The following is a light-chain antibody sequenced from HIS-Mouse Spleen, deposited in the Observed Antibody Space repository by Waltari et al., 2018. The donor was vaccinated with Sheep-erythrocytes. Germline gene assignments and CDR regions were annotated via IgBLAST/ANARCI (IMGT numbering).Light chain of an antibody. J-gene: IGLJ2*01. CDR1: SSDVGGYNY. Sequence: QSALTQPASVSGSPGQSITISCTGTSSDVGGYNYVPWYQQHPGKAPKHMIYEVSNRPSGVSNRFSGSKSGNTASLTISGLQAEDEADYYCSSYTSSSTQVFGGGTKLTVL. CDR2: EVS. CDR3: SSYTSSSTQV. V-gene: IGLV2-14*01.